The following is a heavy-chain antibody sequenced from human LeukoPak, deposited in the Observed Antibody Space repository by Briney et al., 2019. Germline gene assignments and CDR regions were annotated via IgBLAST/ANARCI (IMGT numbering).Heavy chain of an antibody. Sequence: GGSLRLSCAASGFTVSDSYMSWVRQAPGKGLEWVSVIYSDGDIYYADSVKGRFTISRDNFKNTLYLQMNSLRAEDTAVYYCARDFGGTGGFDYWGQGTLVTVSS. CDR1: GFTVSDSY. D-gene: IGHD1-26*01. CDR2: IYSDGDI. CDR3: ARDFGGTGGFDY. J-gene: IGHJ4*02. V-gene: IGHV3-53*01.